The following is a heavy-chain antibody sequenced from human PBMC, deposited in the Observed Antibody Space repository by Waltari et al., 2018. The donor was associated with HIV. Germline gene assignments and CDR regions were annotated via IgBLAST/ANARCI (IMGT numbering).Heavy chain of an antibody. CDR2: IYPVDSDT. J-gene: IGHJ3*01. V-gene: IGHV5-51*01. CDR1: TYTFREHW. Sequence: EVQLVQSGPEVKKPGESLRISCQTSTYTFREHWIGWVRQLPGKGLGGMGIIYPVDSDTRYRPSFQGQVTNSAYKAIITAYLQWNRLKAADTAMYYVARLVVKVSTDAFDVWGQGTMVTVSS. D-gene: IGHD2-8*02. CDR3: ARLVVKVSTDAFDV.